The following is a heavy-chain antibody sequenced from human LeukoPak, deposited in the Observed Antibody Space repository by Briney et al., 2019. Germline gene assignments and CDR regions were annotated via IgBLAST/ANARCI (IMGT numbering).Heavy chain of an antibody. CDR3: TREVGATL. J-gene: IGHJ3*01. CDR1: GFTFGEYA. D-gene: IGHD1-26*01. V-gene: IGHV3-49*04. CDR2: VCSKSYGGTT. Sequence: GGALRLSCTASGFTFGEYAMSWVRQAPGKGLEGVGLVCSKSYGGTTEYAPSVKGRFTSSSDDSKSIPDLQMSNRKGDDTAVYYCTREVGATLWGQGTMVTVSS.